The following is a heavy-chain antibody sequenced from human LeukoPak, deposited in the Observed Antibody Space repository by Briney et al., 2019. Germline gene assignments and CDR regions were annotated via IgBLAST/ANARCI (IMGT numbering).Heavy chain of an antibody. CDR2: IIPIFGTA. CDR1: GGTFSNYA. Sequence: SVKVSCKASGGTFSNYAISWVRQAPGQRLEWMGGIIPIFGTANYAQKFQGRVTITADESTSTAYMELSSLRSEDTAVYYCARDHSSGYYYGYWGPGTLVTVSS. J-gene: IGHJ4*02. V-gene: IGHV1-69*13. CDR3: ARDHSSGYYYGY. D-gene: IGHD3-22*01.